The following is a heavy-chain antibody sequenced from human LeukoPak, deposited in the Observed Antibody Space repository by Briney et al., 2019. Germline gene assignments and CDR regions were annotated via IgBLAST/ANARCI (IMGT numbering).Heavy chain of an antibody. CDR2: ISYDGSNK. Sequence: GGSLRLSCAASGFTFSSYAMHWVRQAPGKGLEWVAVISYDGSNKYYADSVKGRFTISRDNSKNTLYLQMNSLRAEDTAVYYCARGGTDYGDYDYWGQGTLVTVSS. D-gene: IGHD4-17*01. CDR3: ARGGTDYGDYDY. J-gene: IGHJ4*02. CDR1: GFTFSSYA. V-gene: IGHV3-30-3*01.